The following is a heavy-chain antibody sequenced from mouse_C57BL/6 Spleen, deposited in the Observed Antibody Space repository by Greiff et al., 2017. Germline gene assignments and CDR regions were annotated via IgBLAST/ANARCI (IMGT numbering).Heavy chain of an antibody. CDR3: ARWAYYDYSFDY. Sequence: QVQLQQSGAELVKPGASVKISCKASGYAFSSYWMNWVKQRPGKGLEWIGQIYPGDGDTNYNGKFKGKATLTADKSSSTAYMQLSSLTSEDSAVYFCARWAYYDYSFDYWGQGTTLTVSS. J-gene: IGHJ2*01. D-gene: IGHD2-4*01. CDR1: GYAFSSYW. CDR2: IYPGDGDT. V-gene: IGHV1-80*01.